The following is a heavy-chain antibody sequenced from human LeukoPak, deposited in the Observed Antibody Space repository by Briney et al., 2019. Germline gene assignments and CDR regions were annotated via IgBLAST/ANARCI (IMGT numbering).Heavy chain of an antibody. CDR1: EFTFSTYW. D-gene: IGHD1-26*01. J-gene: IGHJ3*02. Sequence: GGSLRLSCAASEFTFSTYWMTWVRQAPGKGLEWVANINQDGSAKVYVDSVKGRFTISRDNAKNTLYLQMNSLRAEDAAVYYCASSTYSGSHWDAFNIWGQGTMVTVSS. CDR2: INQDGSAK. CDR3: ASSTYSGSHWDAFNI. V-gene: IGHV3-7*01.